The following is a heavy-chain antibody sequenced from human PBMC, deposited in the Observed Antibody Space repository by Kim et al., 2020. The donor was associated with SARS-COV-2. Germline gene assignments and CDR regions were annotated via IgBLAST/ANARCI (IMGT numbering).Heavy chain of an antibody. Sequence: SVKVSCKASGGTFSTYTIGWVRQAPGQGLEWVGGITPIFGTTNYAQKFQGRVTLTADKSTSTVYMELKSLRSEDTAVYYCARDKIVPTIFYYYGMDVWGQGTTVTVSS. J-gene: IGHJ6*02. D-gene: IGHD5-12*01. V-gene: IGHV1-69*06. CDR3: ARDKIVPTIFYYYGMDV. CDR1: GGTFSTYT. CDR2: ITPIFGTT.